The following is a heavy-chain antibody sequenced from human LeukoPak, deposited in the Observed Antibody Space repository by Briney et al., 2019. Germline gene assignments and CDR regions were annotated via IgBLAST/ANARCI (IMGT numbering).Heavy chain of an antibody. V-gene: IGHV3-73*01. CDR2: IRSKANSYAT. CDR1: GFTFSGSA. CDR3: AKDGYSSSSWPDY. D-gene: IGHD6-13*01. Sequence: GGSLRLSCAASGFTFSGSAMHWVRQASGKGLEWVGRIRSKANSYATAYAASVKGRFTISRDDSKNTAYLQMNSLKTEDTAVYYCAKDGYSSSSWPDYWGQGTLVTVSS. J-gene: IGHJ4*02.